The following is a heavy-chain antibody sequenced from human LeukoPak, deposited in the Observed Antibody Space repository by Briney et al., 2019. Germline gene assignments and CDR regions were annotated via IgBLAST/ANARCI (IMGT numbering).Heavy chain of an antibody. CDR2: ISWNSGSI. CDR3: AKGKGATGADFDY. CDR1: GFTFDDYA. Sequence: PGGSLRLSCAASGFTFDDYAMHWVRQAQGKGLEWVSGISWNSGSIGYADSVKGRFTISRDNAKNSLYLQMNSLRAEDTALYYCAKGKGATGADFDYWGQGTLVTVSS. V-gene: IGHV3-9*01. D-gene: IGHD5-12*01. J-gene: IGHJ4*02.